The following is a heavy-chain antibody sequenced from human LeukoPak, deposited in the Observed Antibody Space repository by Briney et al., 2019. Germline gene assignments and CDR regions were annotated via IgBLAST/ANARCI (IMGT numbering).Heavy chain of an antibody. Sequence: PGGSLRLSCAASGFTFSSYAMSWARQAPGKGLEWVSTLNNNGDNPYYADSVKGRFTISRDNSKNTLYLQMNSLRAEDTAVYYCAKCQPGSGRRTTDYWGRGTLVTVSS. CDR1: GFTFSSYA. J-gene: IGHJ4*02. CDR3: AKCQPGSGRRTTDY. V-gene: IGHV3-23*01. CDR2: LNNNGDNP. D-gene: IGHD3-3*01.